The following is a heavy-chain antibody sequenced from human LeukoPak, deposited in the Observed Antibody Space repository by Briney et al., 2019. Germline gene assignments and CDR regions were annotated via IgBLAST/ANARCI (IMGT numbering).Heavy chain of an antibody. CDR3: ASPAQSDAFDI. CDR2: ISSSGSTI. V-gene: IGHV3-11*01. CDR1: GFTFSDYY. Sequence: GGSLRPSCAASGFTFSDYYMSWIRQAPGKGLEWVSYISSSGSTIYYADSVKGRFTISRDNAKNSLYLQMNSLRAEDTAVYYCASPAQSDAFDIWGQGTMVTVSS. J-gene: IGHJ3*02.